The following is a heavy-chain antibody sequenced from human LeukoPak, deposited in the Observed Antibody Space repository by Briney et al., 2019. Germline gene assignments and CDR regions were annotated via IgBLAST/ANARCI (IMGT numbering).Heavy chain of an antibody. D-gene: IGHD3-10*01. CDR3: ARSNGITMVRGVTVLYYCGMDV. CDR2: ISAYNGNT. Sequence: ASVKVSCKASGYTFTSYGISWVRQAPGQGLEWMGWISAYNGNTNYAQKLQGRVTMTTDTSTSTAYMELRSLRSDDTAVYYCARSNGITMVRGVTVLYYCGMDVWGQGTTVTVSS. CDR1: GYTFTSYG. V-gene: IGHV1-18*01. J-gene: IGHJ6*02.